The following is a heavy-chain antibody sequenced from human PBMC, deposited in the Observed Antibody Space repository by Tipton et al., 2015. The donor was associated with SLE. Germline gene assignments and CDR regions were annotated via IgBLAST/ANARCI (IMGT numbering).Heavy chain of an antibody. CDR3: ARGSGWPHWYFDL. CDR1: GGSISNYY. CDR2: IYYSGST. D-gene: IGHD6-25*01. J-gene: IGHJ2*01. V-gene: IGHV4-59*01. Sequence: TLSLTRTVSGGSISNYYWSWIRQPPGKGLEWIGYIYYSGSTNYNPSLKSRVTISVDTSKDQFSLKLSSVTAADTAVYSCARGSGWPHWYFDLWGRGTLVTVSS.